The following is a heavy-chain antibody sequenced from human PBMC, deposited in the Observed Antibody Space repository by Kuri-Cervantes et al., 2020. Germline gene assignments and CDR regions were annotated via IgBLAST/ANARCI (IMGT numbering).Heavy chain of an antibody. CDR3: ARGRYCSGGSCSGGVDY. D-gene: IGHD2-15*01. V-gene: IGHV4-38-2*01. Sequence: SETLSLTCAVSGYSISSGYYWGWIRQPPGKGLEWIGSIYHSGSTYYNPSLKSRVTISVDTSKNQFSLKLSSVTAADTAVYYCARGRYCSGGSCSGGVDYWGQGTLVTVSS. CDR1: GYSISSGYY. J-gene: IGHJ4*02. CDR2: IYHSGST.